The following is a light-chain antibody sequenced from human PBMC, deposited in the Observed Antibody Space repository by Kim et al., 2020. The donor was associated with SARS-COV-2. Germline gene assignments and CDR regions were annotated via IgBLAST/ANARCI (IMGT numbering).Light chain of an antibody. CDR1: SSNIGAVYK. CDR2: GNS. V-gene: IGLV1-40*01. Sequence: VTISCTGSSSNIGAVYKVHWYEQLPGTARKLLIYGNSNRPSWVPDRFSGSKSGTSASLAITGLQAEDEADYYCQSYDSSLSGYVVFGGGTQLTVL. J-gene: IGLJ2*01. CDR3: QSYDSSLSGYVV.